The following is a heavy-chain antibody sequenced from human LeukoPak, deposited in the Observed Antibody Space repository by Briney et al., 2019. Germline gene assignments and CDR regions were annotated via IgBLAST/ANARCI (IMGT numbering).Heavy chain of an antibody. D-gene: IGHD3-22*01. CDR3: AREGDDSSGYYYGNFDY. V-gene: IGHV1-69*04. J-gene: IGHJ4*02. Sequence: ASAKVSCKASGGAFSSYAISWVRQAPGQGLEWMGRIIPILGIANYAQKFQGRVTITADKSTSTAYMELSSLRSEDTAVYYCAREGDDSSGYYYGNFDYWGQGTLVTVSS. CDR1: GGAFSSYA. CDR2: IIPILGIA.